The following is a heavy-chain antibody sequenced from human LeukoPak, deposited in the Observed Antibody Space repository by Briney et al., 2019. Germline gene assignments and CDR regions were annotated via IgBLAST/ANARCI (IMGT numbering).Heavy chain of an antibody. CDR1: RVSISSDY. D-gene: IGHD3-3*01. J-gene: IGHJ5*02. V-gene: IGHV4-59*01. CDR2: IYYSGST. Sequence: SSETLSLTCTVSRVSISSDYWNCIRQPPGKGLEWCGYIYYSGSTNYNPSLKSRVTISVDTSKNQISLNLRSVTAADPAVYYCASEGRYYDFWSGYYTRSHWFDPWGQGTLVTVSS. CDR3: ASEGRYYDFWSGYYTRSHWFDP.